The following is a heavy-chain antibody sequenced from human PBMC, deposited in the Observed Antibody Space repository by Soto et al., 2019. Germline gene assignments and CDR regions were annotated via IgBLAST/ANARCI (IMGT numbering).Heavy chain of an antibody. CDR1: GFTFSTYG. V-gene: IGHV3-33*01. J-gene: IGHJ4*02. CDR3: ARDRLLGNSFDY. Sequence: QVQLVESGGGVVQPGRSLRLSCAASGFTFSTYGMHWVRQAPGKGLEWVAGIWYDGSNKYYADSVTGRFTISRDNSKSTLYLQMNSLRAEDTAVYYCARDRLLGNSFDYWGQGSLVTVSS. D-gene: IGHD1-26*01. CDR2: IWYDGSNK.